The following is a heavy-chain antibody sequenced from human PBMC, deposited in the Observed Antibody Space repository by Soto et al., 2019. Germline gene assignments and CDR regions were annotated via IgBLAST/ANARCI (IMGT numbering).Heavy chain of an antibody. D-gene: IGHD5-18*01. J-gene: IGHJ6*02. CDR1: GFTFSTYS. V-gene: IGHV3-21*01. CDR3: ARVSSYSYVQGYGMDV. Sequence: EVQLVESGGGLVKPGGSLRLSCAASGFTFSTYSMNWVRQAPGKGLEWVSSISSSSGYIYYADSVKGRFTISRDDAKNSLSLQMNSLRAEDTAVYYCARVSSYSYVQGYGMDVWGQGTTVTVSS. CDR2: ISSSSGYI.